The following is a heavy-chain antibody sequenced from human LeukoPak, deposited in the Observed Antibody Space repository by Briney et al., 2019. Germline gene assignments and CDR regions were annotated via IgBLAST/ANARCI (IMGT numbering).Heavy chain of an antibody. CDR2: MFHNGGT. CDR3: ARGVVGLSSSGWYVPFDY. D-gene: IGHD6-19*01. J-gene: IGHJ4*02. CDR1: GGSISNGDW. V-gene: IGHV4-4*02. Sequence: SETLSLTCAVSGGSISNGDWLSWVRQPPGKGLEWIGEMFHNGGTNYNPSLKSRVTISVDTSKNQFSLKLSSVTAADTAVYYCARGVVGLSSSGWYVPFDYWGQGTLVTVSS.